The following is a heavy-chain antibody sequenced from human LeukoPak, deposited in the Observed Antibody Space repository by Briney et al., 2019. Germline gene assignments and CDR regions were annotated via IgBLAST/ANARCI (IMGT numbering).Heavy chain of an antibody. CDR1: GFTFSDYY. CDR3: ARGGGRVRLSY. V-gene: IGHV3-11*06. D-gene: IGHD4-23*01. Sequence: GSLRLSCAASGFTFSDYYMTWIRQAPGKGLEWVSYISSTPSYTNYADSVKGRFTISRDNAKNSLYLQMNSLRAEDTAVYYCARGGGRVRLSYWGQGTLVTVSS. J-gene: IGHJ4*02. CDR2: ISSTPSYT.